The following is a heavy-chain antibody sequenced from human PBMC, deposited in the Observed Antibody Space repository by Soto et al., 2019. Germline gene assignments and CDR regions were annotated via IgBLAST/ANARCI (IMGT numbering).Heavy chain of an antibody. V-gene: IGHV3-30-3*01. D-gene: IGHD3-22*01. CDR3: ASPYYYDSSGPPGY. CDR2: MSYDGSNK. Sequence: QVQLVESGGGVVQPGRSLRLSCAASGFTFSSFTMHWVRQAPGKGLEWVAGMSYDGSNKYYPDSVKGRFTISRDNSKNTLYLQMNSLRAEDTAVYYCASPYYYDSSGPPGYWGQGTLVTVSS. CDR1: GFTFSSFT. J-gene: IGHJ4*02.